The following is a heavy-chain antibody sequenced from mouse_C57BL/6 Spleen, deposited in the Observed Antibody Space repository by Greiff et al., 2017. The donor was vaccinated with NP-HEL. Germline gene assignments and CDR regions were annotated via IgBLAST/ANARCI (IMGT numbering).Heavy chain of an antibody. J-gene: IGHJ3*01. V-gene: IGHV3-6*01. CDR1: GYSITSGYY. Sequence: ESGPGLVKPSQSLSLTCSVTGYSITSGYYWNWIRQFPGNKLEWMGYISYDGSNNYNPSLKNRISITRDTSKNQFFLKLNSVTTEDTATYYCARADYDVRFAYWGQGTLVTVSA. CDR2: ISYDGSN. CDR3: ARADYDVRFAY. D-gene: IGHD2-4*01.